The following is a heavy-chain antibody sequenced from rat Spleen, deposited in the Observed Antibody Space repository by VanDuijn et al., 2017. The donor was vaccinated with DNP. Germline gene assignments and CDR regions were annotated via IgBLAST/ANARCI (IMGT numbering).Heavy chain of an antibody. CDR3: SRRGHTTGLNWFTY. D-gene: IGHD1-9*01. CDR2: ISYEGSTT. J-gene: IGHJ3*01. CDR1: GFTFSDYN. V-gene: IGHV5-7*01. Sequence: EVQLVESGGGLVQPGRSLKLSCAASGFTFSDYNMAWVRQAPKKGLEWVASISYEGSTTYYRDSVRGRFTISRDNARSTRYLQLDSLGSEDTATYYCSRRGHTTGLNWFTYWGQGTLVTVSS.